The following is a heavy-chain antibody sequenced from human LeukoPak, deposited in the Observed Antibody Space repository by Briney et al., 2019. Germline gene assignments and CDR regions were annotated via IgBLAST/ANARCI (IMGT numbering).Heavy chain of an antibody. CDR3: ARERGYFDTRDY. V-gene: IGHV4-61*02. D-gene: IGHD3-9*01. Sequence: SETLSLTCTVSASSISSGYYWGWIRQPAGTGLEWIGRIYTSGSTNYNPSLKSRVTMSVDTSKNQFSLKLSSVTAADTAVYYCARERGYFDTRDYWGQGTLVTVSS. J-gene: IGHJ4*02. CDR1: ASSISSGYY. CDR2: IYTSGST.